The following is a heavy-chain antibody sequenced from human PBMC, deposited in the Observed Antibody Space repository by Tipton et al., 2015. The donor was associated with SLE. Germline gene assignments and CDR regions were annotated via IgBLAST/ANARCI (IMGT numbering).Heavy chain of an antibody. CDR2: IYYSGST. CDR1: GGSINSYF. V-gene: IGHV4-59*01. D-gene: IGHD6-13*01. J-gene: IGHJ5*02. Sequence: TLSLTCTVSGGSINSYFWSWIRQPPGKGLEWIGYIYYSGSTNYNPSLKSRVTISLGTSTNQFSLRLSSVTAADTAVYFCTRSLYNTNWFWFDPWGQGTLVIVSS. CDR3: TRSLYNTNWFWFDP.